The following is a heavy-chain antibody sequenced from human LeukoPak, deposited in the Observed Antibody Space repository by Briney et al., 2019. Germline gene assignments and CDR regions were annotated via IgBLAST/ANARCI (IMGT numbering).Heavy chain of an antibody. CDR2: IYYSGST. CDR1: GGSISSYY. CDR3: ARSYCSGGSCYSGGYYYYMDV. Sequence: PSETLSLTCTVSGGSISSYYWSWIRQPPGKGLEWIGYIYYSGSTNYNPSLKSRVTISVDTSKNQFSLKLSSVTAADTAVYYCARSYCSGGSCYSGGYYYYMDVWGKGTTVTISS. J-gene: IGHJ6*03. D-gene: IGHD2-15*01. V-gene: IGHV4-59*01.